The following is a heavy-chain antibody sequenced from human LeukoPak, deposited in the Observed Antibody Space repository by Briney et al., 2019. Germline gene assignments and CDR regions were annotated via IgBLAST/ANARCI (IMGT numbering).Heavy chain of an antibody. D-gene: IGHD3-10*01. V-gene: IGHV1-46*01. CDR3: ARVVDVWFGEFAHPDYMDV. Sequence: ASVKVSCKASGYTFTSYYMHWVRQAPGQGLEWMGIINPSGGSTSYAQKFQGRVTMTRDMSTSTVYMELSSLRSEDTAVYYCARVVDVWFGEFAHPDYMDVWGKGTTVTISS. CDR1: GYTFTSYY. CDR2: INPSGGST. J-gene: IGHJ6*03.